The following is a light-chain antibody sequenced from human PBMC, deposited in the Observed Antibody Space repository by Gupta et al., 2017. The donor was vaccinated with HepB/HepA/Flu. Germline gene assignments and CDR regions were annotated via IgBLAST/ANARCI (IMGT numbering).Light chain of an antibody. CDR2: RDN. V-gene: IGLV1-47*01. Sequence: QSVLTQPPSASGTPGQRVTISCSRSSSNIGSNYVYWYQQVPGTAPKLLIYRDNQRPSGVPDRFSGSKSGTSASLAIRGLRSEDEADYYCAAWDDSLSGWVFGGGTKLTVL. CDR1: SSNIGSNY. CDR3: AAWDDSLSGWV. J-gene: IGLJ3*02.